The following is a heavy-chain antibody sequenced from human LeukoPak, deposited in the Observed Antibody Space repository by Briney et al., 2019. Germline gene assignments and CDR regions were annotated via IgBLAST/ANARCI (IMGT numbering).Heavy chain of an antibody. V-gene: IGHV3-23*01. D-gene: IGHD3-10*02. CDR3: AELGITMIGGA. J-gene: IGHJ6*04. Sequence: GGSLRLSCAASGFTLSSYGMSWVRQAPGKGLEWVSAISGSGGSTYYADSVKGRFTISRDNSKNTLYLQMNSLRAEDTAVYYCAELGITMIGGAWGKGTTVTISS. CDR2: ISGSGGST. CDR1: GFTLSSYG.